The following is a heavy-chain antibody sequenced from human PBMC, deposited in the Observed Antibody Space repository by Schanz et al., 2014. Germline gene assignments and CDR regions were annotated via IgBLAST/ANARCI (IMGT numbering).Heavy chain of an antibody. CDR1: GGTFSSST. J-gene: IGHJ6*02. CDR3: AKVDRTRHYAMDV. Sequence: QVQLVQSGAEVKKPGSSVKVSCKASGGTFSSSTLTWVRQAPGQGLEWMGRIIPILDKTNYAQKFQGRVTMTADKATSTVYMEVSGLRSEDTAVYYCAKVDRTRHYAMDVWGQGTTVTVSS. D-gene: IGHD1-1*01. CDR2: IIPILDKT. V-gene: IGHV1-69*08.